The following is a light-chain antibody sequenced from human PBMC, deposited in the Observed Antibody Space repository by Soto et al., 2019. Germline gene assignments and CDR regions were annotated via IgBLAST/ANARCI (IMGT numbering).Light chain of an antibody. CDR1: QSVSSY. Sequence: EIVLTQSPATLSLSPGERATLSCRASQSVSSYLAWYQQKPGQAPRLLIYDASNRATGIPARFSGSGSVTDFTLTISSLEPEDVAVYYGQQRSNWPPLTFGVGTKVEIK. CDR3: QQRSNWPPLT. V-gene: IGKV3-11*01. J-gene: IGKJ4*01. CDR2: DAS.